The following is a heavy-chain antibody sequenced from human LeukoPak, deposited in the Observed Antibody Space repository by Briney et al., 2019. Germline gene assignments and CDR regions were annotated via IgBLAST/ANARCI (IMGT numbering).Heavy chain of an antibody. Sequence: SVKVSCKASGGTFSSYAISWVRQAPGQGLEWMGGIIPIFGTANYAQKFQGRVTITTDESTSTAYMELSSLRSEDTAVYYCARGEDFWSGYYDRWGQGTLVTVSS. CDR1: GGTFSSYA. V-gene: IGHV1-69*05. D-gene: IGHD3-3*01. CDR2: IIPIFGTA. CDR3: ARGEDFWSGYYDR. J-gene: IGHJ4*02.